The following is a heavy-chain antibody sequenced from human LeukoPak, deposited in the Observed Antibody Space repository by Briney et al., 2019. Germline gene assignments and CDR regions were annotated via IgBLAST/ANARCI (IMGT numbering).Heavy chain of an antibody. CDR3: AKDRARQATVDAFDI. Sequence: PGGSLRLSCAASGFTFSSYAMHWVRQAPGKGLEWVAVISYDGSNKYYADSVKGRFTISRDNSKNTLYLQMNSLRAEDTAVYYCAKDRARQATVDAFDIWGQGTMVTVSS. J-gene: IGHJ3*02. CDR1: GFTFSSYA. CDR2: ISYDGSNK. V-gene: IGHV3-30-3*01. D-gene: IGHD4-17*01.